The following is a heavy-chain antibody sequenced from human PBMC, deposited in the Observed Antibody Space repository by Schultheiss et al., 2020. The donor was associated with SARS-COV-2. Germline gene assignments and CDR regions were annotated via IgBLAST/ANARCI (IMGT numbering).Heavy chain of an antibody. CDR1: GGSFSGYY. CDR3: ARGSGSYWY. V-gene: IGHV4-34*01. CDR2: INHSGST. Sequence: SETLSLTCAVYGGSFSGYYWSWIRQPPGKGLEWIGEINHSGSTYYNPSLKSRVTISVDTSKNQFSLKLSSVTAADTAVYYCARGSGSYWYWGQGTLVTVSS. D-gene: IGHD1-26*01. J-gene: IGHJ4*02.